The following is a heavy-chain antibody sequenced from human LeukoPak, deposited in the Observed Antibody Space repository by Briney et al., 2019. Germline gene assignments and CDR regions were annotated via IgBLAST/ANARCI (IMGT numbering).Heavy chain of an antibody. J-gene: IGHJ5*02. D-gene: IGHD6-25*01. Sequence: SETLSLTCTVSGGSFSVYYGTWFRQPPGKGLEWIGYIYYSENTNYSPSLKSRVTISVDTSNNQVFLRLTSVTAADTAIYYCTRDGSARSLATWGQGTLVTVSS. V-gene: IGHV4-59*01. CDR2: IYYSENT. CDR3: TRDGSARSLAT. CDR1: GGSFSVYY.